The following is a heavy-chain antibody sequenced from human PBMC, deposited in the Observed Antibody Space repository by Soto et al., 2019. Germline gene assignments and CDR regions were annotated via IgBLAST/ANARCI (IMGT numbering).Heavy chain of an antibody. J-gene: IGHJ6*02. Sequence: SVKVSCKASGGTFSSYAISWVRQAPGQGLEWMGGIIPIFGTANYAQKFQGRVTITADKSTSTAYMELSSLRSEDTAVYYCARATGGSGITIYYYGMDVWGQGTTVTVSS. V-gene: IGHV1-69*06. CDR1: GGTFSSYA. CDR3: ARATGGSGITIYYYGMDV. D-gene: IGHD3-10*01. CDR2: IIPIFGTA.